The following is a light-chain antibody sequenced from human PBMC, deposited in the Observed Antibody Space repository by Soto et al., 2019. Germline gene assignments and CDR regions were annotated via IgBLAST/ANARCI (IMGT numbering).Light chain of an antibody. CDR2: GAS. Sequence: EIVLTQSPGTLSLSPGERATLSCRASQSVSSSYLAWYQQKPGQAPRLLIYGASSRATGIPDRFSGSGSGTDFTLTIRRLEPEDFGVYYCHRTGTFGGGTKVEIK. V-gene: IGKV3-20*01. J-gene: IGKJ4*01. CDR1: QSVSSSY. CDR3: HRTGT.